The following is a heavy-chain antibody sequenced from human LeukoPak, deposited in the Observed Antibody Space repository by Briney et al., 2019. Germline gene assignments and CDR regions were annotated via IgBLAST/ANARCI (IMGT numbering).Heavy chain of an antibody. CDR2: SRNKATSYTT. J-gene: IGHJ3*02. V-gene: IGHV3-72*01. CDR3: VRDLDYGGNSDAFDI. CDR1: GFTFSDHY. Sequence: GGSLRLSCAASGFTFSDHYMDWVRQAPGKGLEWVGRSRNKATSYTTEYAASVKGRFIISRDDSKNSLYLQMNSLKTEDTAVYYCVRDLDYGGNSDAFDIWGQGTMVTVSS. D-gene: IGHD4-23*01.